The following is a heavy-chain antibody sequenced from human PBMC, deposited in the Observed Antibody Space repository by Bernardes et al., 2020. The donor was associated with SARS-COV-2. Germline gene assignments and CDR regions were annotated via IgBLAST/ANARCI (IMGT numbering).Heavy chain of an antibody. D-gene: IGHD6-19*01. CDR3: ARVKEVDGYSSGWYHLYYYYYYYMDV. Sequence: SETLSLTCTVSGGSISSYYWSWIRQPPGKGLEWIGYIYYSGSTNYNPSLKSRVTISVDTSKNQFSLKLSSVTAADTAVYYCARVKEVDGYSSGWYHLYYYYYYYMDVWGKGTTVTVSS. CDR1: GGSISSYY. CDR2: IYYSGST. J-gene: IGHJ6*03. V-gene: IGHV4-59*01.